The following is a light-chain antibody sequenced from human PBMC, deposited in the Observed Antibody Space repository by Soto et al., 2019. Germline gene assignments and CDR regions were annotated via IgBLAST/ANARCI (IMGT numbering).Light chain of an antibody. CDR3: HQYKHWYT. J-gene: IGKJ2*01. Sequence: EIVMTQSPATLSVSPGERATLSCRASQSVSSNLAWYQQKPGQAPRFLIYGTSTRATGIPARFSGSGSGTDFTRTISSLQSEDFAFYYCHQYKHWYTFGQGNKLEIK. V-gene: IGKV3-15*01. CDR1: QSVSSN. CDR2: GTS.